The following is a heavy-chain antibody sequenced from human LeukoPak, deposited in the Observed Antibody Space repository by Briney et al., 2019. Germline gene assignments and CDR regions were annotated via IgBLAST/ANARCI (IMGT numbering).Heavy chain of an antibody. CDR3: AKGQLLDYSFYYMDV. Sequence: GGSLRLSCAASGLTFDENAMHWVRQAPGKGLEWVSLISWNGDNTYYADSVKGRFTISRDNSKNSLYLQMNSLRAEDTALYYCAKGQLLDYSFYYMDVWGKGTTVTVSS. CDR2: ISWNGDNT. V-gene: IGHV3-43D*03. CDR1: GLTFDENA. J-gene: IGHJ6*03. D-gene: IGHD3-16*01.